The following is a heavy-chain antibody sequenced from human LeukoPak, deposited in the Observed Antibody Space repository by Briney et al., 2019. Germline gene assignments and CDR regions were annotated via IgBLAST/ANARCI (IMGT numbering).Heavy chain of an antibody. CDR3: ARARPHYYGSGSYYTDAFDM. J-gene: IGHJ3*02. CDR2: IYYSGST. D-gene: IGHD3-10*01. Sequence: PSETLSLTCTVSGGSLSSYYWSWIRQPPGKGLEWIGYIYYSGSTNYNPSLKSRVTISVDTSKNQFSLKLSSVTAADTAVYYCARARPHYYGSGSYYTDAFDMWGQGTMVTVSS. CDR1: GGSLSSYY. V-gene: IGHV4-59*01.